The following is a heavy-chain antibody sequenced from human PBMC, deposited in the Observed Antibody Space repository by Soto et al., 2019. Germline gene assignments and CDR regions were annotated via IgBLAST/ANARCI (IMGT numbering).Heavy chain of an antibody. V-gene: IGHV3-23*01. D-gene: IGHD4-17*01. CDR3: AKANGYGDYFDY. J-gene: IGHJ4*02. Sequence: PGGSLRLSCAASGFTSSSYGMHWVRQAPGKGLEWVSAISGSGGSTYYADSVKGRFTISRDNSKNTLYLQMNSLRAEDTAVYYCAKANGYGDYFDYWGQGTLVTVSS. CDR1: GFTSSSYG. CDR2: ISGSGGST.